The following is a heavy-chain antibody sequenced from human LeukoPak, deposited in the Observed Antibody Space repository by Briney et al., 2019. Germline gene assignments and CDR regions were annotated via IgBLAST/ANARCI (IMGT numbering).Heavy chain of an antibody. CDR1: GFTFSSYW. Sequence: GGSLRLSCAASGFTFSSYWMSWVRQAPGKGLEWVANIKQDGSEKYYVDSVKGRFTISRDNAKNSLYLQMNSLRAEDTAVYYCARDPRPVGATRADAFDIWSQGTMVTVSS. J-gene: IGHJ3*02. V-gene: IGHV3-7*01. D-gene: IGHD1-26*01. CDR3: ARDPRPVGATRADAFDI. CDR2: IKQDGSEK.